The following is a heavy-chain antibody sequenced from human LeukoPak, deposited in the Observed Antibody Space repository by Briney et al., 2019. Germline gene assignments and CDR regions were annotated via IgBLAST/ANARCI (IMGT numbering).Heavy chain of an antibody. J-gene: IGHJ4*02. V-gene: IGHV3-48*03. CDR1: RFTFSSYE. D-gene: IGHD4/OR15-4a*01. CDR2: ISSSGGTI. CDR3: ARFQGAHY. Sequence: PGGSLRLSCAASRFTFSSYEMNWVRQAPGKGLEWVSYISSSGGTIYYADSVKGRFTISRDNTKNSLYLQMNSLRAEDTAVYYCARFQGAHYWGQGTLVTVPS.